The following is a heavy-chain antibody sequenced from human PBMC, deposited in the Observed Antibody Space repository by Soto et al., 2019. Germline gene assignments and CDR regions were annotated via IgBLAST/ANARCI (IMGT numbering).Heavy chain of an antibody. V-gene: IGHV3-23*01. CDR1: GFTFNIYA. CDR3: AKDRYLDHDSRGYLFDN. D-gene: IGHD3-22*01. Sequence: PWGSLRLSCAASGFTFNIYAMTWVRQAPGKGLEWVSAVSRYGDFTYYADSVEGRFTISRDNSKNTLYLQMNSLRAEDTAVYYCAKDRYLDHDSRGYLFDNWGQGTLVTVSS. CDR2: VSRYGDFT. J-gene: IGHJ4*02.